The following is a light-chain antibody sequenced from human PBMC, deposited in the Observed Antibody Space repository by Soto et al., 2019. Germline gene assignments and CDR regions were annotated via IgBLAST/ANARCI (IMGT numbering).Light chain of an antibody. Sequence: EIVLTQSPGTLSLSPGERATLSCRAIQSLSSSFLAWYQQKPGQAPSLLIYGASNRATGIPDRFSGSGSGTDFTLTISRLEPEDFAVYYCQQYGSSPPITFGQGTRLEIK. V-gene: IGKV3-20*01. CDR2: GAS. J-gene: IGKJ5*01. CDR1: QSLSSSF. CDR3: QQYGSSPPIT.